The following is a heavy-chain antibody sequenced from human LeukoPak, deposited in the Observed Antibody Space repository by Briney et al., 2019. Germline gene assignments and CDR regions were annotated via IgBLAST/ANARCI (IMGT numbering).Heavy chain of an antibody. CDR1: GFTFSSYW. J-gene: IGHJ5*02. Sequence: GSLRLSCAASGFTFSSYWMSWVRQAPGKGLEWVANIKQDGSEKYYVDSVKGRFTISRDNAKNSLYLQMNSLRAEDTAVYYCARESPSRVNWFDPWGQGTLVTVSS. CDR3: ARESPSRVNWFDP. V-gene: IGHV3-7*01. CDR2: IKQDGSEK.